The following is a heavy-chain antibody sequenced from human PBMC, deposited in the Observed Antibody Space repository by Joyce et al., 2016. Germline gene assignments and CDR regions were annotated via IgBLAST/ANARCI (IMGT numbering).Heavy chain of an antibody. Sequence: QAHLVESGGGVVQPGGSLRLSCAASGFTFTSYGMHWVRQAPGEGLEWVAVIWHDGSYKHYADSVKGRFTISRDNSKNTLYLYMNSLRDDDTAVYYCASRSPALDYWGQGTLVTVSS. CDR3: ASRSPALDY. J-gene: IGHJ4*02. V-gene: IGHV3-33*01. D-gene: IGHD1-14*01. CDR2: IWHDGSYK. CDR1: GFTFTSYG.